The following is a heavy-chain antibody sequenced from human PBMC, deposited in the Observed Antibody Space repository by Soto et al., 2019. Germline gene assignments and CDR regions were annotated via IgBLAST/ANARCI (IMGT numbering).Heavy chain of an antibody. CDR2: ISWNSGTI. J-gene: IGHJ6*02. Sequence: QSGGSLRLSCAASGFTFDDYAMHWVRQAPGKGLEWVSGISWNSGTIGYADSVKGRLTISRDNAKNSLYLQMNSLRVEDTALYYCAKAGAVAGTSGYYYGMDVWGQGTTVTVSS. D-gene: IGHD6-19*01. CDR3: AKAGAVAGTSGYYYGMDV. V-gene: IGHV3-9*01. CDR1: GFTFDDYA.